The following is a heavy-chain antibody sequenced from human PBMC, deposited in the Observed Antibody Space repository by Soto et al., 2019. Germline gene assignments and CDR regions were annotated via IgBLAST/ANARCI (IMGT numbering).Heavy chain of an antibody. CDR1: GGSISSGGYY. D-gene: IGHD3-3*01. CDR3: ARGEKGITIFGVVSPYGMDV. CDR2: IYYSGST. V-gene: IGHV4-31*03. J-gene: IGHJ6*02. Sequence: SETLSLTCTVSGGSISSGGYYWIWIRHHPGKGLEWIGYIYYSGSTYYNPSLKSRVTISVDTSKNQFSLKLSSVTAADTAVYYCARGEKGITIFGVVSPYGMDVWGQGTTVTVSS.